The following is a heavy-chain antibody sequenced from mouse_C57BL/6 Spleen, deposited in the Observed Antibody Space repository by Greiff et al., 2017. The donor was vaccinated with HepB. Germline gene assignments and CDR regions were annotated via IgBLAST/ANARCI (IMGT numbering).Heavy chain of an antibody. V-gene: IGHV1-18*01. J-gene: IGHJ3*01. D-gene: IGHD4-1*02. CDR3: ARTNWDVGGWFAY. Sequence: VQLKESGPELVKPGASVKIPCKASGYTFTDYNMDWVKQSHGKSLEWIGDINPNNGGTIYNQKFKGKATLTVDKSSSTAYMELRSLTSEDTAVYYCARTNWDVGGWFAYWGQGTLVTVSA. CDR2: INPNNGGT. CDR1: GYTFTDYN.